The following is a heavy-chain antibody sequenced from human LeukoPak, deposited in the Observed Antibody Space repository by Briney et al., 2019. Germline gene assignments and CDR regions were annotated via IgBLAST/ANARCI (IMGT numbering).Heavy chain of an antibody. CDR1: GGSISSSSYY. CDR3: ARKSGSYTNWFDP. Sequence: SETLSLTCTVSGGSISSSSYYWGWIRQPPGKGLEWIGSIYYSGSTYYNPFLKSRVTISVDTSKNQFSLKLSSVTAADTAVYYCARKSGSYTNWFDPWGQGTLVTVSS. D-gene: IGHD1-26*01. CDR2: IYYSGST. V-gene: IGHV4-39*07. J-gene: IGHJ5*02.